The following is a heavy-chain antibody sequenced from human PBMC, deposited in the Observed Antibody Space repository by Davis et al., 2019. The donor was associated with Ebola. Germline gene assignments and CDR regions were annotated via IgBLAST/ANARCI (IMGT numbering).Heavy chain of an antibody. CDR2: ISGSGGST. D-gene: IGHD3-3*01. J-gene: IGHJ6*02. CDR3: AKDTIFGVVTDYGMDV. V-gene: IGHV3-23*01. Sequence: GGSLRLSCAASGFTFSSYAMSWVRQAPGKGLEWVSAISGSGGSTYYADSVKGRFTISRDNSKNTLYLQMNSLRAEDTAVYYCAKDTIFGVVTDYGMDVWGQGTTVTVSS. CDR1: GFTFSSYA.